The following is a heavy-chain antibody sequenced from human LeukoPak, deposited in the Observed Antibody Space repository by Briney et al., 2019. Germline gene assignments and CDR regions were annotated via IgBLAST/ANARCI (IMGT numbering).Heavy chain of an antibody. J-gene: IGHJ4*02. CDR2: INHNAEMI. D-gene: IGHD3-9*01. CDR3: ARDHDWAFDL. CDR1: GFTFSSYS. V-gene: IGHV3-48*02. Sequence: GGSLRLSCAAYGFTFSSYSMNWVRQAPGKGLEWIAYINHNAEMIFYPDFVKGRFTISRDNAKNSLYLQMNALRYEDTAIYYCARDHDWAFDLWGQGTLVTVSS.